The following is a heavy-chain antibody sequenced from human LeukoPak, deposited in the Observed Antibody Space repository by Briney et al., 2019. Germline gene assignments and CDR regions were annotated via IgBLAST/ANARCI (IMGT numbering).Heavy chain of an antibody. CDR1: GGSISSNSYY. CDR3: ARHRSGWLQSSFDY. CDR2: IYYSGST. D-gene: IGHD5-24*01. J-gene: IGHJ4*02. V-gene: IGHV4-39*01. Sequence: PSETLSLTCAVSGGSISSNSYYWGWIRQPPGKGLEWIGSIYYSGSTYYTPSLKSRVTISVDTSKNQFSLKLSSVTAADTAVYYCARHRSGWLQSSFDYWGQGTLVTVSS.